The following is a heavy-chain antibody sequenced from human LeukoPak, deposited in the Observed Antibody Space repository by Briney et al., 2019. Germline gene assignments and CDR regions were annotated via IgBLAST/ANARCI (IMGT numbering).Heavy chain of an antibody. D-gene: IGHD3-22*01. CDR1: GGSISGYY. V-gene: IGHV4-59*01. CDR3: ATVYYDSSGSQAGFDY. Sequence: SETLSLTCTVSGGSISGYYWSWIRQPPGKGLEWIGYIYYSGSTNYNPSLKSRVTISVDTSKNQFSLKLSSVTAADTAVYYCATVYYDSSGSQAGFDYWGQGTLVTVSS. J-gene: IGHJ4*02. CDR2: IYYSGST.